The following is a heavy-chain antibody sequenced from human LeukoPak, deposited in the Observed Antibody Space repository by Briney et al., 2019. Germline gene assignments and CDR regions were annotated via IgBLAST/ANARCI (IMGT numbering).Heavy chain of an antibody. V-gene: IGHV4-34*01. CDR2: INHSGST. CDR1: GGSFSGYY. Sequence: PSETLPLTCAVYGGSFSGYYWSWIRQPPGKGLESIGEINHSGSTNYNPSLKSRVTISVDTSKNQFSLKLSSVTAADTAVYYCARGGGDYYDSSGYYYVNFDYWGQGTLVTVSS. D-gene: IGHD3-22*01. J-gene: IGHJ4*02. CDR3: ARGGGDYYDSSGYYYVNFDY.